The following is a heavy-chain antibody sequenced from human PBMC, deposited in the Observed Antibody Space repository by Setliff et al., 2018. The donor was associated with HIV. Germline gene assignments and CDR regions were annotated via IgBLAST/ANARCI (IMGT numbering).Heavy chain of an antibody. J-gene: IGHJ4*02. CDR3: ARQLSNSFDY. CDR2: ISPDNGNR. CDR1: GYTFTDYF. D-gene: IGHD1-1*01. V-gene: IGHV1-2*02. Sequence: ASVKVSCKASGYTFTDYFMHWVRQARGQGLEWMGWISPDNGNRRILRRFQGRVTMTRDTSINTAYMELSGLTSDDTAVYYCARQLSNSFDYWGQGTLVTVSS.